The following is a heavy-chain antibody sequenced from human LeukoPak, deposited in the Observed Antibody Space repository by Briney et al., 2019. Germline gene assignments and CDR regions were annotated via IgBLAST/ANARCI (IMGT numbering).Heavy chain of an antibody. CDR2: IYYSGGT. V-gene: IGHV4-59*01. CDR1: GDSISSYY. D-gene: IGHD2-15*01. J-gene: IGHJ4*02. CDR3: ARAHQGWSFDY. Sequence: SETLSLTCTVSGDSISSYYWSWIRQPPGKGLEWIGYIYYSGGTNYNPSLKSRVTISVDTSKNQSSLKLSSVTAADTAVYYCARAHQGWSFDYWGQGTLVTVSS.